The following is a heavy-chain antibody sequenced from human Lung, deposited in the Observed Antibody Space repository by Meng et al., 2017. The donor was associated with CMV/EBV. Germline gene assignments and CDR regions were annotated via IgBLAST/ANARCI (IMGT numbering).Heavy chain of an antibody. CDR1: GFTFTSYG. CDR2: IRYDESDK. Sequence: VLLVAWGGGVVPSGGLLRLLCAVSGFTFTSYGMHWVRQAPGKGLEWVAFIRYDESDKYYGESVKGRFTISRDTSRNTLDLQMNSLRPEDTGVYYCAKDDPVLHQWGQGTLVTVSS. V-gene: IGHV3-30*02. CDR3: AKDDPVLHQ. J-gene: IGHJ4*02.